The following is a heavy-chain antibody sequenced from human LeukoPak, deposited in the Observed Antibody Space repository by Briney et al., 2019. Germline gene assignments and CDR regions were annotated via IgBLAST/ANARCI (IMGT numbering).Heavy chain of an antibody. J-gene: IGHJ4*02. Sequence: GESLKTFCQSSGYSFPSYCIAWVRQMPGEGLEWLGIIYPYNSDTKYSPSFQGHVTISADKSNSTAYLQGSSLKASDTAMYYCARGSKSRWFDYWGQGTLVTASS. CDR1: GYSFPSYC. V-gene: IGHV5-51*01. D-gene: IGHD5-24*01. CDR2: IYPYNSDT. CDR3: ARGSKSRWFDY.